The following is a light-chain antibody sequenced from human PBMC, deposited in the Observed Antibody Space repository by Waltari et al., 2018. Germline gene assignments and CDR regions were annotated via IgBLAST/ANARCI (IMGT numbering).Light chain of an antibody. CDR3: QQYDNWPLT. V-gene: IGKV3-15*01. J-gene: IGKJ1*01. CDR2: GAS. Sequence: EIVLTQSPATLSVSPGDRATLSCRASQSVSTNLAWYQHKPGQAPRLLIYGASTRTTSLPARFSGSGSGTEFTLTISSLQSEDFAVYLCQQYDNWPLTFGQGTKVEI. CDR1: QSVSTN.